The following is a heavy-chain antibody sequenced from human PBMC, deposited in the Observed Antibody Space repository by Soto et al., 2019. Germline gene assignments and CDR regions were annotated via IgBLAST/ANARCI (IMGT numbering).Heavy chain of an antibody. CDR3: ASGSPAGSSCYVY. D-gene: IGHD6-13*01. Sequence: GGSLRLSCAASGFTFSSYGMHWVRQAPGKGLEWVSVIWYDGSNKYYADSVKGRFTISRDNSKNTLYLQMNSLRAEDTAVYYCASGSPAGSSCYVYWGQRTLVTVSS. V-gene: IGHV3-33*01. CDR2: IWYDGSNK. J-gene: IGHJ4*02. CDR1: GFTFSSYG.